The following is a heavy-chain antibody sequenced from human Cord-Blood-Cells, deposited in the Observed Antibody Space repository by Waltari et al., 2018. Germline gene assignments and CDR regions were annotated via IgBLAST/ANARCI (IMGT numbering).Heavy chain of an antibody. Sequence: QVQLVQSGAEVKKPGASVKVSCKASGYTFTGSYMHWVRQAPGQGLEWMGRINPNSGGTNYAQKFQGRVTMTRDTSISTAYMELSRLRSDDTAVYYCARDRYDFWSGYDAFDIWGQGTMVTVSS. J-gene: IGHJ3*02. CDR3: ARDRYDFWSGYDAFDI. D-gene: IGHD3-3*01. V-gene: IGHV1-2*06. CDR2: INPNSGGT. CDR1: GYTFTGSY.